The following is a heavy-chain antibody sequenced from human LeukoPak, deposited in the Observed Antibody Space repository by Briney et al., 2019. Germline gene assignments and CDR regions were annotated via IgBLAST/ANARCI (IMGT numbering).Heavy chain of an antibody. V-gene: IGHV3-30*18. CDR1: GFTFSSYG. CDR3: AKDLKRMLDDSSGYYFDY. CDR2: ISYDGSNK. Sequence: GESLRLSCAASGFTFSSYGMHWVRQAPGKGLEWVAVISYDGSNKYYADSVKGRFTISRDNSKNTLYLQMNSLRAEDTAVYYCAKDLKRMLDDSSGYYFDYWGQGTLVTVSS. J-gene: IGHJ4*02. D-gene: IGHD3-22*01.